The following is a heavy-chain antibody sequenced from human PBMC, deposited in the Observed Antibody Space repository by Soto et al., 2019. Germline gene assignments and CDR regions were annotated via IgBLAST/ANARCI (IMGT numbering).Heavy chain of an antibody. D-gene: IGHD6-19*01. V-gene: IGHV3-30-3*01. CDR2: ISYDGSNK. J-gene: IGHJ4*02. CDR1: GFTFSTYV. CDR3: ARGSSVAVTGKVADY. Sequence: GGSLRLSCAVSGFTFSTYVMHWVRQAPGKGLEWVAVISYDGSNKYYADSVKGRFTVSRDNSKNTLYLQVNSLRVEDTAVFYCARGSSVAVTGKVADYWGQGTLVTVSS.